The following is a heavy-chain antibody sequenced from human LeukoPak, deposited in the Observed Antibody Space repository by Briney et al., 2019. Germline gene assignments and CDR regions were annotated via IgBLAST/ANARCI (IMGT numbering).Heavy chain of an antibody. CDR3: ARDLSIAVAGTNYFDY. Sequence: GGSLRLSCAASGFTFSSYSMNWVRQAPGKGLEWVSYISSSSSTIYYADSVKGRFTISRDNAKNSLYLQMNSLRAEDTAVYYCARDLSIAVAGTNYFDYWGQGTLVTVSS. J-gene: IGHJ4*02. CDR1: GFTFSSYS. D-gene: IGHD6-19*01. CDR2: ISSSSSTI. V-gene: IGHV3-48*01.